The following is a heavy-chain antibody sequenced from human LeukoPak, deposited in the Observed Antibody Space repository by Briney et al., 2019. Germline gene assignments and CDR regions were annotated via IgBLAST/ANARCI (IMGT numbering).Heavy chain of an antibody. J-gene: IGHJ4*02. D-gene: IGHD3-22*01. CDR3: AEDRGTYYDSSDYYFFGYYFDS. CDR2: ISGRGGGT. Sequence: QTGGSLRLSCAASGFTFSSYAMNWVRQAPGKGLEWVSAISGRGGGTYYADSVKGRFTISRDNSKNTLYLQMDSLGAEDTAVYYCAEDRGTYYDSSDYYFFGYYFDSWGQGTLVSVSS. CDR1: GFTFSSYA. V-gene: IGHV3-23*01.